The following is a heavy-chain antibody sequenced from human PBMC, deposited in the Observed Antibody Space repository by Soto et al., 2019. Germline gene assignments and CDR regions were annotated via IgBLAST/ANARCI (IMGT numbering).Heavy chain of an antibody. D-gene: IGHD3-16*01. CDR2: VRYDGSSK. Sequence: WGSLRFSGEASGFTFSNFDMNWLRQTPGQGRKWGARVRYDGSSKYYVDSVKGRFPISRDNSKETVYLQMTSLRAVDKCVYYCARQIDSSYDGIDGWGQGTTVTVSS. V-gene: IGHV3-33*01. CDR3: ARQIDSSYDGIDG. J-gene: IGHJ6*02. CDR1: GFTFSNFD.